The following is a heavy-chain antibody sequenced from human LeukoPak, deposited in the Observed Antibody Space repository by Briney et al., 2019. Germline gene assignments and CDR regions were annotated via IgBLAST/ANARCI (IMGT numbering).Heavy chain of an antibody. CDR3: ARDAFDI. CDR2: INHSGSI. V-gene: IGHV4-34*01. Sequence: PSETLSLTCAVYGGSFSGYYWSWIRQPPGKGLEWIGEINHSGSINYNPSLKSRVTISVDTSKHQFSLKLTSVTAADTAVYFCARDAFDIWGQGTMVTVSS. J-gene: IGHJ3*02. CDR1: GGSFSGYY.